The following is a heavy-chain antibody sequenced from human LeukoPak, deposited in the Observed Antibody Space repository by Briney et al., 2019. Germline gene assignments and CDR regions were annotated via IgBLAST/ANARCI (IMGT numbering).Heavy chain of an antibody. CDR3: ARGGYYYDSSGYHRPFDY. CDR1: GGSISSGGYS. V-gene: IGHV4-30-2*01. J-gene: IGHJ4*02. Sequence: SETLSLTCAVSGGSISSGGYSWSWIRQPPGTGLEWLGYIYHSGSTYYNPSLKSRVTISVDRSKNQFSLKLSSVTAADTAVYYCARGGYYYDSSGYHRPFDYWGQGTLVTVSS. D-gene: IGHD3-22*01. CDR2: IYHSGST.